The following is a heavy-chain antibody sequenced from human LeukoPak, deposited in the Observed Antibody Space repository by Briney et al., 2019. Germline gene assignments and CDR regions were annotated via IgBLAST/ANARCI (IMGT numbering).Heavy chain of an antibody. CDR2: IKSKTDGGTT. CDR3: TTGYSYGYIYYYYYMDV. V-gene: IGHV3-15*01. J-gene: IGHJ6*03. CDR1: GYTLTELS. D-gene: IGHD5-18*01. Sequence: SCKVSGYTLTELSMHWVRQAPGKGLEWVGRIKSKTDGGTTDYAAPVKGRFTISRDDSKNTLYLQMNSLKTEDTAVYYCTTGYSYGYIYYYYYMDVWGKGTTVTVSS.